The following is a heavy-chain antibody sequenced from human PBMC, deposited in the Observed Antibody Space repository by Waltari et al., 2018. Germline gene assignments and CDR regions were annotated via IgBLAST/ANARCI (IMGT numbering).Heavy chain of an antibody. CDR2: VYPSGSP. CDR3: ALGYCSSTSCFRYYGMDV. Sequence: QVQLQESGPGLVKPSETLSLTCGVSVYSLISGYYWGWTRQSPGKGLEWIVSVYPSGSPYYNPSLKSRVTISVDMSKNQFSLKLNSVTAADTAVYYCALGYCSSTSCFRYYGMDVWGQGTTVTVSS. D-gene: IGHD2-2*01. CDR1: VYSLISGYY. J-gene: IGHJ6*02. V-gene: IGHV4-38-2*01.